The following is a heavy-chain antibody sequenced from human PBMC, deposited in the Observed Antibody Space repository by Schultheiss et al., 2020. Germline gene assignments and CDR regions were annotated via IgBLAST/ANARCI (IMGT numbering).Heavy chain of an antibody. D-gene: IGHD6-13*01. J-gene: IGHJ6*02. CDR2: INSDGST. CDR1: GFTFSSYW. V-gene: IGHV3-74*01. Sequence: GGSLRLSCAASGFTFSSYWMHWVRQAPGKGLVWVSRINSDGSTYYADSVKGRFTISRDNSKNTLYLQMNSLRADDTAVYYCARVPSIAAAGIGGMDVWGQGTTVTVSS. CDR3: ARVPSIAAAGIGGMDV.